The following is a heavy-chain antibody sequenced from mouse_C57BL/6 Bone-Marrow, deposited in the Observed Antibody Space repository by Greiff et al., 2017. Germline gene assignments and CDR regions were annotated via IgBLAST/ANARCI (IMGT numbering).Heavy chain of an antibody. CDR3: ARDPYYGSSPWCAD. J-gene: IGHJ3*01. D-gene: IGHD1-1*01. Sequence: EVMLVESGGGLVKPGGSLKLSCAASGFTFSSYAMSWVRQTPEKRLEWVATISDGGSYTYYPDNVKGRFTISRDNAKNNLYLQMSHLKSEDTAMYYCARDPYYGSSPWCADWGQGTLVTVSA. CDR2: ISDGGSYT. CDR1: GFTFSSYA. V-gene: IGHV5-4*01.